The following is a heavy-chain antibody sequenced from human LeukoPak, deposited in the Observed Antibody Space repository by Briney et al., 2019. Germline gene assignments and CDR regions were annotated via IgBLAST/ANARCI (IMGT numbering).Heavy chain of an antibody. J-gene: IGHJ6*02. V-gene: IGHV3-23*01. CDR1: GXTFSSYA. CDR2: ISGSGGST. D-gene: IGHD3-10*01. Sequence: PGGSLRLPWAASGXTFSSYAMSWVRQAPGKGLEWVSAISGSGGSTYYADSVKGRFTISRDNSKNTLYLQMNSLRAEDTAVYYCAKGIVGFGESRRYYYYYGMDVWGQGTTVTVSS. CDR3: AKGIVGFGESRRYYYYYGMDV.